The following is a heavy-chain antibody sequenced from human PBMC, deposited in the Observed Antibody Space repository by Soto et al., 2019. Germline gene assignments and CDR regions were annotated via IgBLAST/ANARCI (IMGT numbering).Heavy chain of an antibody. J-gene: IGHJ6*02. CDR3: AKDQKGTAYYYYYGMDV. V-gene: IGHV3-30*18. Sequence: PGGSLRLSCAASGFTFSSYGMHWVRQAPGKWLEWVAVISYDGSNKYYADSVKGRFTISRDNSKNTLYLQMNSLRAEDTAVYYCAKDQKGTAYYYYYGMDVWGQGTTVTVSS. CDR2: ISYDGSNK. CDR1: GFTFSSYG.